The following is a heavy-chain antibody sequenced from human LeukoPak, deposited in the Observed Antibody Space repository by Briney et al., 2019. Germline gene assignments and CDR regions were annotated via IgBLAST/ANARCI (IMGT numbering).Heavy chain of an antibody. CDR1: GGSISSYY. CDR3: ASLDSSGYPYNWFDP. D-gene: IGHD3-22*01. V-gene: IGHV4-59*08. Sequence: PSETLSLTCTVSGGSISSYYWSWIRQPPGKGLEWIGYIYYSGSTNYNPSLKSRVTISVDPSKNQFSLKLSSVTAADPAVYYCASLDSSGYPYNWFDPWGQGTLVTVSS. J-gene: IGHJ5*02. CDR2: IYYSGST.